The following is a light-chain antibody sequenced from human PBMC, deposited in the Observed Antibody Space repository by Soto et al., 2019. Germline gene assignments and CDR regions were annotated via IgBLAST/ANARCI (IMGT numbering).Light chain of an antibody. CDR2: AAS. CDR3: QEYHSPPFT. V-gene: IGKV1-27*01. J-gene: IGKJ3*01. CDR1: QGISSS. Sequence: DIQMTQSPSSLSVSVGDTVTITCRASQGISSSLAWYQQKAGKVPDLLIYAASTLQSGVPSHFSGSGSGTDFTLTISSLQPEDVATYYCQEYHSPPFTFGPGTRVEIK.